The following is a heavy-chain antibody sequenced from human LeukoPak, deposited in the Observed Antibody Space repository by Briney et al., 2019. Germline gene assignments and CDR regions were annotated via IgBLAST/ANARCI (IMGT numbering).Heavy chain of an antibody. CDR3: ARKSSGWYGYFDL. D-gene: IGHD6-19*01. Sequence: PGGSLRLSCAASGFTFSTYEMNWVRQAPGKGLEWVSYISTSGGTIYYADSVKGRFTISRDNAKNSLYLQMNSLRTEDTAIYHCARKSSGWYGYFDLRGRGTLVPVSS. V-gene: IGHV3-48*03. J-gene: IGHJ2*01. CDR2: ISTSGGTI. CDR1: GFTFSTYE.